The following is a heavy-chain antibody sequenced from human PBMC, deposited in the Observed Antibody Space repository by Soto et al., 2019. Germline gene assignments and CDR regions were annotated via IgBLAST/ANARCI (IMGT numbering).Heavy chain of an antibody. D-gene: IGHD3-10*01. CDR3: AGVPGGGSGSYYY. J-gene: IGHJ4*02. CDR1: GGSFSGYY. V-gene: IGHV4-34*01. Sequence: SETLSLTCAVYGGSFSGYYWSWIRQPPGKGLEWIGEINHSGSTNYNPSPKRGFTISVDTSKNQFSPKQRSVTAADTDGYFWAGVPGGGSGSYYYWGQGTLVTVSS. CDR2: INHSGST.